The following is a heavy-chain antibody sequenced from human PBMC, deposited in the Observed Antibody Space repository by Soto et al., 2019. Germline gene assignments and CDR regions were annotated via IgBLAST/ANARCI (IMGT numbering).Heavy chain of an antibody. Sequence: EVQLVESGGGLVQPGRSLRLSCAASGFTFDAYAMHWVRQAPGKGLEWVSGISWNSGSIGYADSVKGRFTISRDNAKNSLYLQMNSLRAEDTALYYGAKDLNIVATFHAFDIWGQGTMVTVSS. J-gene: IGHJ3*02. CDR2: ISWNSGSI. CDR1: GFTFDAYA. V-gene: IGHV3-9*01. D-gene: IGHD5-12*01. CDR3: AKDLNIVATFHAFDI.